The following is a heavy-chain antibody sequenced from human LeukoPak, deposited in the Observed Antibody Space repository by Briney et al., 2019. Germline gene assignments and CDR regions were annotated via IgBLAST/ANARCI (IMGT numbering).Heavy chain of an antibody. CDR2: IYTTGST. CDR3: VRDSGITKDAFDL. Sequence: TLSLTCTVSGASVNSGAFFWTWIRQSAGKGLEWMGRIYTTGSTNYNPALKSRVTIRLDTSKNQVFLSLTHVTVADTALYYCVRDSGITKDAFDLWGQGTMVTVSS. CDR1: GASVNSGAFF. J-gene: IGHJ3*01. V-gene: IGHV4-61*02. D-gene: IGHD3-10*01.